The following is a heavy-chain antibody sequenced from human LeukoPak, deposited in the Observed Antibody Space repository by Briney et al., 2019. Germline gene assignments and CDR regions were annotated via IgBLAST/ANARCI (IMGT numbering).Heavy chain of an antibody. CDR1: GFIFSTYA. V-gene: IGHV3-23*01. J-gene: IGHJ4*02. D-gene: IGHD3-16*01. Sequence: GGSLRLSCAASGFIFSTYAMGWVRQAPGKGLEWVSDIRGNGDSTYYADSVKGRFTISRDNSKNTLFLQMSSLRAEDTAVYYCAKDSGGVMGFWGQGTLVTVSS. CDR3: AKDSGGVMGF. CDR2: IRGNGDST.